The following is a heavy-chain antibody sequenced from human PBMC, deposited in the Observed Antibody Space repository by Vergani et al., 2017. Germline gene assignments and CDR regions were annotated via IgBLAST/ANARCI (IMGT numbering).Heavy chain of an antibody. J-gene: IGHJ4*02. CDR3: TRGWYYDSIAYWAY. D-gene: IGHD3-22*01. CDR2: INHSGGST. V-gene: IGHV1-46*03. Sequence: QVQLVQSGAEVKKPGASVKVSCKASGYTFTSYYMPWVRQAPGQGLEWMGIINHSGGSTSYAQKFQGKVTMTRDTSTSTVYMALSSLRSEDSALSYCTRGWYYDSIAYWAYWGQGTLVTVSS. CDR1: GYTFTSYY.